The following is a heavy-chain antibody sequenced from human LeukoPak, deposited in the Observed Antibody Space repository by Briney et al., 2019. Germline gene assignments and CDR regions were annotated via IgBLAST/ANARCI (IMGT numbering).Heavy chain of an antibody. CDR3: AKDPRIQLWFVRASGSYYGMDV. V-gene: IGHV3-53*01. D-gene: IGHD5-18*01. CDR1: GFTVSSNY. CDR2: IYSGGST. Sequence: GGSLRLSCAASGFTVSSNYMSWVRQAPGKGLEWVSVIYSGGSTYYADSVKGRFTISRDNSKNTLYLQMNSLRAEDTAVYYCAKDPRIQLWFVRASGSYYGMDVWGQGTTVTVSS. J-gene: IGHJ6*02.